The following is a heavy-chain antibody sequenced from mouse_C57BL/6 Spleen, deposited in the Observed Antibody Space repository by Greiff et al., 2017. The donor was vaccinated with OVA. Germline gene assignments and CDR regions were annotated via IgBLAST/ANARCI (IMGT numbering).Heavy chain of an antibody. J-gene: IGHJ2*01. CDR3: ARYLLLRSFFDY. Sequence: EVQLQQSGPELVKPGASVKISCKASGYTFTDYYMNWVKQSHGKSLEWIGDINPNNGGTSYNQKFKGKATLTVDKSSSTAYMELRSLTSEDSAVYYCARYLLLRSFFDYWGQGTTLTVSS. CDR2: INPNNGGT. V-gene: IGHV1-26*01. D-gene: IGHD1-1*01. CDR1: GYTFTDYY.